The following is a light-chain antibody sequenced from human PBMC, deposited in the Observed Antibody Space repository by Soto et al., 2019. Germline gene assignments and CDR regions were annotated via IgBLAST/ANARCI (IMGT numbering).Light chain of an antibody. CDR3: QQYDSSPRYT. J-gene: IGKJ2*01. CDR1: RSVSGSY. CDR2: SAS. V-gene: IGKV3-20*01. Sequence: EIVLTQSPGTLSLSPGERVTLSCRASRSVSGSYLAWYQQKPGQAPRVLIYSASLRATGIPDRFSGSGSGTDFSLTISRLEPEDFAVYYCQQYDSSPRYTFGQGTKVDIK.